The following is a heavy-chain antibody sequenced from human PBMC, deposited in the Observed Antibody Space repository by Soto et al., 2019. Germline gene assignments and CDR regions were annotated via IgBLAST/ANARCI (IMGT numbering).Heavy chain of an antibody. D-gene: IGHD3-10*01. CDR1: GGSVSSGSYF. Sequence: PSETLSLTCTVSGGSVSSGSYFLSWIRQPPGKGLEWIGYIYYSGSTNYNPSLKSRVTISVDTSKNQFSLKLSSVTAADTAVYYCARDLLGYYGSGSYYNPPLDYYYYGMDVWGQGTTVTVSS. J-gene: IGHJ6*02. CDR2: IYYSGST. CDR3: ARDLLGYYGSGSYYNPPLDYYYYGMDV. V-gene: IGHV4-61*01.